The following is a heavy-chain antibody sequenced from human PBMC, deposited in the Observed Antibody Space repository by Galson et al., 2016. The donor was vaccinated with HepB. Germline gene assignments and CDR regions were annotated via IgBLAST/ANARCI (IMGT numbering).Heavy chain of an antibody. CDR1: GGSISSSY. CDR3: ASIQVDDYVWGSYQA. CDR2: IYYTGST. J-gene: IGHJ5*02. Sequence: SETLSLTCTVSGGSISSSYWSWIRQPPGKGLEWIGYIYYTGSTNYNPSLNSRVTISVDTSKTQFSLKLTSVTAADTAVYYCASIQVDDYVWGSYQAWGQGTLVTVSS. D-gene: IGHD3-16*02. V-gene: IGHV4-59*01.